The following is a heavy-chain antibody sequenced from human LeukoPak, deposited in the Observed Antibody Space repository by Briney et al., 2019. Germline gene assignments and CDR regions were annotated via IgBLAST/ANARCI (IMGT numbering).Heavy chain of an antibody. CDR3: ARGLRTTVTDY. CDR1: GYTFTGYY. D-gene: IGHD4-17*01. J-gene: IGHJ4*02. CDR2: INTNTGNP. V-gene: IGHV7-4-1*02. Sequence: ASVKVSCKASGYTFTGYYMHWVRQAPGQGLEWMGWINTNTGNPTYAQGFTGRFVFSLDTSVSTAYLQISSLKAEDTAVYYCARGLRTTVTDYWGQGTLVTVSS.